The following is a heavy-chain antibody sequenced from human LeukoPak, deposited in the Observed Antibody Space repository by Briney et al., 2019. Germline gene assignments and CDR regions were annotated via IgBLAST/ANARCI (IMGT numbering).Heavy chain of an antibody. D-gene: IGHD7-27*01. Sequence: SETLSLTCTVSGGSISSSSYYWGWIRQPPGKGLEWIGSIYYSGSTYYNPSLKSRVTISVDTSKNQFSLKLSSVTAADTAVYYCASLNWGSFWGQGTMVTVSS. CDR2: IYYSGST. J-gene: IGHJ3*01. V-gene: IGHV4-39*07. CDR3: ASLNWGSF. CDR1: GGSISSSSYY.